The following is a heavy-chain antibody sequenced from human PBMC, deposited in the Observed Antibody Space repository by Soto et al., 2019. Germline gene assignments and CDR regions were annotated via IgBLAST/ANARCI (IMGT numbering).Heavy chain of an antibody. D-gene: IGHD5-12*01. CDR3: ARADIVATRTLDY. CDR1: GYTFTSYG. Sequence: ASVKVSCKASGYTFTSYGVSWVRQAPGQGLEWVAWISAYNGDVNFARSVQGRVTMTTDTSTSTGYIELRSLRSDDTAVYYCARADIVATRTLDYWGQGTLVTVSS. CDR2: ISAYNGDV. J-gene: IGHJ4*02. V-gene: IGHV1-18*01.